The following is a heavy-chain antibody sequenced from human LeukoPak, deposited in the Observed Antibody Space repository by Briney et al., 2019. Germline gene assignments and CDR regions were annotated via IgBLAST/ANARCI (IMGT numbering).Heavy chain of an antibody. J-gene: IGHJ4*02. V-gene: IGHV1-69*05. D-gene: IGHD3-22*01. Sequence: SVKVSCKASGGTFSSYAISWVRQAPGQGLEWMGRIIPIFGTANYAQKFQGRVTITTDESTSSAYMELSSLRSEDTGVYSCAREGSYYDSSGYFDYWGQGTLVTVSS. CDR1: GGTFSSYA. CDR3: AREGSYYDSSGYFDY. CDR2: IIPIFGTA.